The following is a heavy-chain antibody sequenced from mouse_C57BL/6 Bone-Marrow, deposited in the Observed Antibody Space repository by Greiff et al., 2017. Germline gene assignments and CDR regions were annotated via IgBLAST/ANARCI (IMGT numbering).Heavy chain of an antibody. CDR3: TRGSFYPYWYFGV. Sequence: QVHVKQSGAELVRPGASVTLSCKASGYTFTDYEMHWVKQTPVHGLEWIGAIDPETGGTAYNQKFKGKAILTADKSSSTAYMELRSLTSEDSAVYYCTRGSFYPYWYFGVWGTGTTVTVSS. D-gene: IGHD2-1*01. V-gene: IGHV1-15*01. CDR2: IDPETGGT. CDR1: GYTFTDYE. J-gene: IGHJ1*03.